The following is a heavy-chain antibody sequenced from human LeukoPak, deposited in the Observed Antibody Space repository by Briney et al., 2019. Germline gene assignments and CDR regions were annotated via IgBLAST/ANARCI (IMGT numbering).Heavy chain of an antibody. J-gene: IGHJ5*02. CDR1: GGSISSSSYY. V-gene: IGHV4-61*05. CDR2: IYYSGST. CDR3: ARGCSAGTPHNWFDP. D-gene: IGHD6-13*01. Sequence: SETLSLTCTVSGGSISSSSYYWGWIRQPPGKGLEWIGYIYYSGSTNYNPSLKSRVTISVDTSKNQFSLKLSSVTAADTAVYYCARGCSAGTPHNWFDPWGQGTLVTVSS.